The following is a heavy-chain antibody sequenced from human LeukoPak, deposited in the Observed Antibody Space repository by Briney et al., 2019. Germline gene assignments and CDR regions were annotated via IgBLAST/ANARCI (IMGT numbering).Heavy chain of an antibody. CDR2: IYYSGST. CDR3: ARARGDIVAFWFDP. Sequence: SSETLSLTCTVSGGSISSYYWSWIRQPPGKGLEWIGYIYYSGSTNYNPSLKSRVTISVDTSKNQFSLKLSSVTAADTAVYYCARARGDIVAFWFDPWGQGTLVTVSS. D-gene: IGHD5-12*01. V-gene: IGHV4-59*01. J-gene: IGHJ5*02. CDR1: GGSISSYY.